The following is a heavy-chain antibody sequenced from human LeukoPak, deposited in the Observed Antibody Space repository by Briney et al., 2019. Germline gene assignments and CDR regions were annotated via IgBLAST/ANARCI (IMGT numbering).Heavy chain of an antibody. J-gene: IGHJ4*02. CDR2: ISWNSGSI. CDR1: GFTFDDYA. V-gene: IGHV3-9*01. Sequence: GGSLRLSCAASGFTFDDYALHWVRQAPGKGLEWVSGISWNSGSIAYADFVKGRFTISRDNAKNSLYLQLNSLTTEDTALYYCAKLGVGPPHWGQGTLVTVSS. D-gene: IGHD3-16*01. CDR3: AKLGVGPPH.